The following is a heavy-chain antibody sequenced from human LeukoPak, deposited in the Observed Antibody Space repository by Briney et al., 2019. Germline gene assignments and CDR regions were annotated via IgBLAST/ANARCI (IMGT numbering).Heavy chain of an antibody. Sequence: EASVTVSFKASGYTFTGYYMHWVRQAPGQGLEWMGWINPNSGGTNYAQKFQGRVTMTRDTSISTAYMELSRLRSDDTAVYYCARVYYGSGSYYQHFDYWGQGTLVTVSS. V-gene: IGHV1-2*02. J-gene: IGHJ4*02. CDR2: INPNSGGT. CDR3: ARVYYGSGSYYQHFDY. CDR1: GYTFTGYY. D-gene: IGHD3-10*01.